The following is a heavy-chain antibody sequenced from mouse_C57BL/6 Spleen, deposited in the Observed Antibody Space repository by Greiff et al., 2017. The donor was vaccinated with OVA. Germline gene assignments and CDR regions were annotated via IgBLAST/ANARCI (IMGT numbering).Heavy chain of an antibody. CDR2: ISNGGGST. CDR3: ARLRDYDYCFDY. J-gene: IGHJ2*01. V-gene: IGHV5-12*01. D-gene: IGHD2-4*01. CDR1: GFTFSDYY. Sequence: EVQRVESGGGLVQPGGSLKLSCAASGFTFSDYYMYWVRQTPEKRLEWVAYISNGGGSTYYPDTVKGRFTISRDNAKNTLYLQMSRLKSEDTAMYYCARLRDYDYCFDYWGQGTTLTVSS.